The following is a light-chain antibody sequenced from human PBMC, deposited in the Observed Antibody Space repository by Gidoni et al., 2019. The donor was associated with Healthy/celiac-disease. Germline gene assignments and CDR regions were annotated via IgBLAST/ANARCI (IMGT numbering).Light chain of an antibody. J-gene: IGKJ4*01. CDR1: QSVLYSSNNKNY. CDR2: WAS. V-gene: IGKV4-1*01. Sequence: EIVTTQYPDSLAVSLGERATINCKSSQSVLYSSNNKNYLAWYQQKPGQPPKLLIYWASTRESGVPDRFSGSGSGTDFTLTISSLQAEDVAVYYCQQYYSTPLLTFGGGTKVEIK. CDR3: QQYYSTPLLT.